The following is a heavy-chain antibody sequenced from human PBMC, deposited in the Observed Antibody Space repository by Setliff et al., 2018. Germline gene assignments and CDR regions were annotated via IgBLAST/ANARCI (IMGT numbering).Heavy chain of an antibody. Sequence: PGESLKISCAASGFIFSSYAMSWVRQAPGKGLEWVSAIRGSGGSTYYADSVKGRFTISRDNSKNTLYLQMNSLRAEDTAVYYCAKDLGGFDYWGQGTLVTVSS. D-gene: IGHD3-16*01. CDR1: GFIFSSYA. CDR3: AKDLGGFDY. CDR2: IRGSGGST. J-gene: IGHJ4*02. V-gene: IGHV3-23*01.